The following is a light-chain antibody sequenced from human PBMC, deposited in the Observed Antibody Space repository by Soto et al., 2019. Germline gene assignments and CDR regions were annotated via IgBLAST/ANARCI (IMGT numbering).Light chain of an antibody. V-gene: IGLV2-14*01. J-gene: IGLJ1*01. CDR1: SSDVGAYNS. CDR3: SSYTSSSSYV. Sequence: QSVLTQPASVSRSPGQSIAISCTGTSSDVGAYNSVSWYQQYPGKAPKLMIHDVSNRPSGVSNRFSGSKSGSTASLTISGLQAEDEADYYCSSYTSSSSYVFGSGTKLTVL. CDR2: DVS.